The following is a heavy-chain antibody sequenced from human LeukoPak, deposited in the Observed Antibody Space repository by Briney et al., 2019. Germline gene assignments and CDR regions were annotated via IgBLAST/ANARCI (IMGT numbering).Heavy chain of an antibody. Sequence: GASVKVSCKASGYTFTGYYMHWVRQAPGQGLEWMGWINPYSGGTNYAQKFQGRVTMTRDTSISTAYMELSRLRSDDTAVYYCAREIKIAAAHGADDAFDIWGQGTMVTVSS. CDR2: INPYSGGT. J-gene: IGHJ3*02. V-gene: IGHV1-2*02. CDR1: GYTFTGYY. CDR3: AREIKIAAAHGADDAFDI. D-gene: IGHD6-13*01.